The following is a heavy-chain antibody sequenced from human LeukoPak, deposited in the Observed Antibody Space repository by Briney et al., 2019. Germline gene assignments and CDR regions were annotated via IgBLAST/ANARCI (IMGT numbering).Heavy chain of an antibody. J-gene: IGHJ4*02. CDR1: GFTFSGYW. D-gene: IGHD3-16*01. CDR2: INQGSSDI. Sequence: PGGSLRLSCATSGFTFSGYWMTWVRQPPGKGLEWVANINQGSSDISYVGSVRGRFTISRDNAKNTLYLQMNSLRAEDTAVYYCAPGLGGGTDYWGQGTLVTVSS. CDR3: APGLGGGTDY. V-gene: IGHV3-7*01.